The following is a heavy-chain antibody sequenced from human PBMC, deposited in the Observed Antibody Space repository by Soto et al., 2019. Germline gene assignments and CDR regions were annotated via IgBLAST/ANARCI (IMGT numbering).Heavy chain of an antibody. D-gene: IGHD2-2*01. CDR3: ARVREDIVVVPAAMRYNYYMDV. J-gene: IGHJ6*03. CDR1: GGTFSSYA. CDR2: IIPIFGTA. V-gene: IGHV1-69*01. Sequence: QVQLVQSGAEVKKPGSSVKVSCKASGGTFSSYAISWVRQAPGQGLEWMGGIIPIFGTANYAQKFQGRVTMTADESTSTAYMELSSLRSEDTAVYYCARVREDIVVVPAAMRYNYYMDVWGKGTTVTVSS.